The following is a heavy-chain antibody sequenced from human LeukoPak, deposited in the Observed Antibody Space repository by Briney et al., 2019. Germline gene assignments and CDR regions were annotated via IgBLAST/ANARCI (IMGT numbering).Heavy chain of an antibody. Sequence: PSETLSLTCNVSGGSISRYYWSWIRQSPGKGLEWIGYIYYSGSTNYNPSLKSRVTISVDTSKNQFSLKLTSVTAADTAVYYCARSYSSSSPYCDYWGQGTLVTVSS. CDR2: IYYSGST. J-gene: IGHJ4*02. CDR1: GGSISRYY. V-gene: IGHV4-59*01. D-gene: IGHD6-6*01. CDR3: ARSYSSSSPYCDY.